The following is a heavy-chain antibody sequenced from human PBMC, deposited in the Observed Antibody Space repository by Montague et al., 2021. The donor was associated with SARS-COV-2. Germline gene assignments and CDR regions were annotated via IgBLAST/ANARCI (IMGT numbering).Heavy chain of an antibody. CDR3: ARDEHNRYWHKY. Sequence: SETLSLTCTVSAGSLSSRSNYWGCIRQPPGMGLQWIGSVDSAGSTYYSPSLKSRVTIALYTSKNQFSLKLSSVTAADTAVYYCARDEHNRYWHKYWGQGALVTVSS. CDR1: AGSLSSRSNY. J-gene: IGHJ4*02. V-gene: IGHV4-39*07. CDR2: VDSAGST. D-gene: IGHD2-8*02.